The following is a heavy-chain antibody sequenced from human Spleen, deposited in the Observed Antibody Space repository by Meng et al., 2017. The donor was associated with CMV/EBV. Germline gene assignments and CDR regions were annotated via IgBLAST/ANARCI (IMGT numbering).Heavy chain of an antibody. CDR1: GYTFTGYY. V-gene: IGHV1-2*02. Sequence: ASVKVSCKASGYTFTGYYMHWVRQAPGQGLEWMGWINPNSGNIAYAQNFHGRVTMTRDTSINVAYMEVSRLRSDDTAIYYCARVDIVVDAGQGGWFDPWGQGTLVTSPQ. CDR2: INPNSGNI. CDR3: ARVDIVVDAGQGGWFDP. J-gene: IGHJ5*02. D-gene: IGHD2-2*03.